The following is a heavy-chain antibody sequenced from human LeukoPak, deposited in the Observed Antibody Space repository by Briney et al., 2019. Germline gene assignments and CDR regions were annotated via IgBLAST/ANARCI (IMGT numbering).Heavy chain of an antibody. CDR1: GCTFSSYA. CDR3: AKDRGYSYGNLFDY. D-gene: IGHD5-18*01. Sequence: GGSLTLSCAASGCTFSSYAMSWVRQAPGKRLEGVCAISGSGGSTYYGDSVNGRFTISRDNSKNTLYLQMSSLRAEDTAVYYCAKDRGYSYGNLFDYWGQGTLVTVSS. J-gene: IGHJ4*02. CDR2: ISGSGGST. V-gene: IGHV3-23*01.